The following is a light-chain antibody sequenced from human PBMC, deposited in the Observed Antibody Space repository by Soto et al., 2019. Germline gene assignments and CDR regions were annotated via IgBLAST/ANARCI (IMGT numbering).Light chain of an antibody. J-gene: IGKJ5*01. CDR1: QSISSY. Sequence: DIQMTQSPSSLSASVGDRVTITCRASQSISSYLNWYQQKPGKAPKLLIYAASSLQSGVPSRFSGSGSGTDFTLTINNLEPEDFAVYYCQVRTNWSIAFGRGTRLEIK. CDR3: QVRTNWSIA. CDR2: AAS. V-gene: IGKV1-39*02.